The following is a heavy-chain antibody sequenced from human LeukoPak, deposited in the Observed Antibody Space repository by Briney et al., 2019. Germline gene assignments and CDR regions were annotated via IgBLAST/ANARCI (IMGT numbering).Heavy chain of an antibody. CDR1: DDSFSSHY. CDR3: ARDLVTVTKGFDI. J-gene: IGHJ3*02. CDR2: ISYIWST. Sequence: PSETLSLTCAVSDDSFSSHYWTWIRQPPGKGLEGIGYISYIWSTNYNPSLKSRVTISIDTSKNQFSLKLSSVTAADTAVYCCARDLVTVTKGFDIWGQGTMVSVSS. V-gene: IGHV4-59*11. D-gene: IGHD4-17*01.